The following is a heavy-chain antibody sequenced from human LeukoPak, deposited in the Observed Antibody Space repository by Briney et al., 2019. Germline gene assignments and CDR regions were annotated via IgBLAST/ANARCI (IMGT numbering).Heavy chain of an antibody. Sequence: SETLSLTCTVSGGSISSYYWSWIRQPPGKGLEWIGYIYYSGSTKYNPSLKSRVTISVDTSKNQFSLKLSSVTAADTAVYYCARAITIFGVVIVYFDYWGQGTLVTVSS. D-gene: IGHD3-3*01. V-gene: IGHV4-59*01. CDR2: IYYSGST. CDR3: ARAITIFGVVIVYFDY. CDR1: GGSISSYY. J-gene: IGHJ4*02.